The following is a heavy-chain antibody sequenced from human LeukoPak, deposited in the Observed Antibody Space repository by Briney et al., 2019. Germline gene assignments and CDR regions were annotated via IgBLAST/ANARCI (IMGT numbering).Heavy chain of an antibody. D-gene: IGHD3-22*01. CDR1: GGSISTSY. V-gene: IGHV4-59*08. Sequence: SETLSLTCTVSGGSISTSYWSWIRQPPGKGLEWIGYIHYSESTNYNPSLKSRVTISVDTSRNQFSLKLSSVTAADTAIYYCARGDSDGNYPFDYWGRGTLVTVSS. J-gene: IGHJ4*02. CDR3: ARGDSDGNYPFDY. CDR2: IHYSEST.